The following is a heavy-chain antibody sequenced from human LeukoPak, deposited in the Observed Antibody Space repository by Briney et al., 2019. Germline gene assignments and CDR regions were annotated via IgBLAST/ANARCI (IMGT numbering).Heavy chain of an antibody. CDR1: GGSVSSGSFH. Sequence: SETLSLTCTVSGGSVSSGSFHWSWIRQPPGKGLEWIGYIHNSGGTLYNPSLKSRVTISLDTSKNQFSLKLTSVTAADTAAYYCARLPLSMSGYPPDYWGQGTLVIVSS. V-gene: IGHV4-61*01. CDR3: ARLPLSMSGYPPDY. CDR2: IHNSGGT. D-gene: IGHD3-3*01. J-gene: IGHJ4*02.